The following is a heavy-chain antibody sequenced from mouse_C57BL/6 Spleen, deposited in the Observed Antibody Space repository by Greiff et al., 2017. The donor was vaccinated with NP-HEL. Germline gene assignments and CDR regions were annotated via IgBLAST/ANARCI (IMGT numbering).Heavy chain of an antibody. Sequence: EVKLQESGPGLVKPSQSLSLTCSVTGYSITSGYYWNWIRQFPGNKLEWMGYISYDGSNNYNQSLKNRISITRDTSKNQFFLKLNSVTTEDTATYYCARRGELAYFDYWGQGTTLTVSS. CDR2: ISYDGSN. J-gene: IGHJ2*01. D-gene: IGHD4-1*01. V-gene: IGHV3-6*01. CDR1: GYSITSGYY. CDR3: ARRGELAYFDY.